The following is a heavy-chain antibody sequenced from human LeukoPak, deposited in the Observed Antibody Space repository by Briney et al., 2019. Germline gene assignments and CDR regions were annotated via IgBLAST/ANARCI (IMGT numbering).Heavy chain of an antibody. CDR2: IYSGGSI. D-gene: IGHD3-22*01. V-gene: IGHV3-66*02. CDR1: GFTVSSNY. CDR3: ARGSAYSH. Sequence: GGSLRLSCAASGFTVSSNYMSWVRQTPGKGLEWVSVIYSGGSIYYSDSVKGRFTISRDNSKNMLYLQMSSLRPEDTAVYYCARGSAYSHWGQGTLVTVSS. J-gene: IGHJ4*02.